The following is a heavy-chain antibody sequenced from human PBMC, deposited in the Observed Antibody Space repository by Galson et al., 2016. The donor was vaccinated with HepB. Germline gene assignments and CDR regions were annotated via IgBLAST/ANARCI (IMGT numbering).Heavy chain of an antibody. CDR2: IKSDESGK. J-gene: IGHJ6*02. CDR1: GFTFSSYW. Sequence: SVRLSCAASGFTFSSYWMHWVRQAPGKGLVWVSRIKSDESGKNYADSVKGRFTISRANAKNTLYLQMNSLSAEDTAVYYCARAPGFRNGMNVWGQGTTVTVSS. CDR3: ARAPGFRNGMNV. V-gene: IGHV3-74*01.